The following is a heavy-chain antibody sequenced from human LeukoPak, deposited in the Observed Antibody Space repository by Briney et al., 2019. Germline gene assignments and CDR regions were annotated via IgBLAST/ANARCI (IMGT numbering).Heavy chain of an antibody. D-gene: IGHD2-21*02. CDR3: GGMTATWGVYY. CDR2: IHYSGAT. J-gene: IGHJ4*02. CDR1: GASISSYY. V-gene: IGHV4-59*08. Sequence: SETLSLTCTFSGASISSYYWSWFGQPPVKGLEWIGYIHYSGATNYNPPLKNRLTVSVDTSKNPFSLKLTSVTAADTAVYYCGGMTATWGVYYWGQGTLVTVSS.